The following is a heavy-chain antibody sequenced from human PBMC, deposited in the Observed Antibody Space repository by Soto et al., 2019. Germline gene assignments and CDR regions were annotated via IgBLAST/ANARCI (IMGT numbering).Heavy chain of an antibody. Sequence: GGSLRLSCAASGFTFSSYWMHWVRQAPGKGLVWVSRINSDGSNKYYADSVKGRFTISRDNSKNTLYLQMNSLRAEDTAVYYCARDRATAISGAFDIWGQGTMVTVSS. CDR1: GFTFSSYW. V-gene: IGHV3-74*01. CDR3: ARDRATAISGAFDI. CDR2: INSDGSNK. D-gene: IGHD2-21*02. J-gene: IGHJ3*02.